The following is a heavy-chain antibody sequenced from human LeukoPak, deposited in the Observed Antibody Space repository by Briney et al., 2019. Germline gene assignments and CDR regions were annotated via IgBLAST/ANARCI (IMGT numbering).Heavy chain of an antibody. CDR1: GFTFSSYS. V-gene: IGHV3-21*01. Sequence: GGSLRLSCAASGFTFSSYSMNWVRQAPGKGLEWVSSISSSSSYIYYADSVKGRFTISRDNAKNSLYLQMNSLRAEDTAVYYCARDWPYSSSPHLDYWGQGALVTVSS. CDR2: ISSSSSYI. J-gene: IGHJ4*02. D-gene: IGHD6-6*01. CDR3: ARDWPYSSSPHLDY.